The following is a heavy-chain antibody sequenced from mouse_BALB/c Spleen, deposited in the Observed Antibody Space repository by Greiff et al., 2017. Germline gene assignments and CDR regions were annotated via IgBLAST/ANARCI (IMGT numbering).Heavy chain of an antibody. J-gene: IGHJ3*01. CDR3: ARDYYGSSYEWFAY. V-gene: IGHV1-31*01. D-gene: IGHD1-1*01. CDR1: GYSFTGYY. CDR2: INPYNGAT. Sequence: VQLKESGPELVKPGASVKISCKASGYSFTGYYMHWVKQSHVKSLEWIGRINPYNGATSYNQNFKDKASLTVDKSSSTAYMELHSLTSEDSAVYYCARDYYGSSYEWFAYWGQGTLVTVSA.